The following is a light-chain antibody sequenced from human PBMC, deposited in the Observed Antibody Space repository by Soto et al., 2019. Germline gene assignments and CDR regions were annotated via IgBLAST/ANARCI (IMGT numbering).Light chain of an antibody. CDR3: QSYDSRLSGSV. CDR1: SSNIGAGYD. J-gene: IGLJ2*01. CDR2: VNS. V-gene: IGLV1-40*01. Sequence: QSVLTQPPSVSGAPGQRVTISCTGSSSNIGAGYDVHWYQQLPGTAPKLLIYVNSNRPSGVPDRFSGSKSGTSASLAITGLQAEDEADYYWQSYDSRLSGSVFGGGTKVTVL.